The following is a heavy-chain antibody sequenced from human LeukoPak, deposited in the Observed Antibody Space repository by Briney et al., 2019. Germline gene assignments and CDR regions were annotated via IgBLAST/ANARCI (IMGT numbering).Heavy chain of an antibody. V-gene: IGHV4-59*01. Sequence: SETLSLTCTVSGGSISSYYWSWIRQPPGKGLEWIGYIYYSGSTNYNPSLKSRVTISVDTSKNQFSLRLSSVTAADTAVYYCARKYSSSWYDYWYFDLWGRGTLVTVSS. CDR2: IYYSGST. D-gene: IGHD6-13*01. J-gene: IGHJ2*01. CDR1: GGSISSYY. CDR3: ARKYSSSWYDYWYFDL.